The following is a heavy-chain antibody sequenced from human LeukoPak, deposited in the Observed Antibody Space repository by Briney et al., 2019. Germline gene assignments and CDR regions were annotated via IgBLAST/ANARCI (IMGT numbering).Heavy chain of an antibody. CDR1: GFIFSDYG. D-gene: IGHD2-8*01. V-gene: IGHV3-33*03. J-gene: IGHJ4*02. Sequence: GRSLRLSCAASGFIFSDYGMHWVRQPPGRGLEWVAVIWFNGYDKYYADFVKGRFSVSRDNSKNTVYLQIDSLRVEDTGVYYCAKDSRPSNPYPPNWGRGTLVTVSS. CDR2: IWFNGYDK. CDR3: AKDSRPSNPYPPN.